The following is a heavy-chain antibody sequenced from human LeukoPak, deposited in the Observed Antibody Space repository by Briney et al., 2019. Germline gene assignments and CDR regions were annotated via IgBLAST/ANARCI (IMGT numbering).Heavy chain of an antibody. Sequence: PGGSLRLSCAASGFTFSSYAMHWVRQAPGKGLEWVAVISYDGSNKYYADSVKGRFTISGDNSKNTLYLQMNSLRAEDTAVYYCARLAGTIDCWGQGTLVTVSS. CDR1: GFTFSSYA. J-gene: IGHJ4*02. CDR3: ARLAGTIDC. D-gene: IGHD6-13*01. CDR2: ISYDGSNK. V-gene: IGHV3-30-3*01.